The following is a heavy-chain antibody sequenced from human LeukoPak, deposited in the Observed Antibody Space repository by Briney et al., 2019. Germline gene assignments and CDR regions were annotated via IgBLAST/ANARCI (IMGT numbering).Heavy chain of an antibody. D-gene: IGHD5-12*01. J-gene: IGHJ4*02. Sequence: ASVKVSCKASGNALTGYYIHWVRQVPGQGLEWMGWINPKSGGTNYAQKFQGRVTMTRDSSISTAYMELSRLTSDDTAVYYCARGRIVATICPFDYWGQGTLVTVSS. CDR1: GNALTGYY. CDR2: INPKSGGT. CDR3: ARGRIVATICPFDY. V-gene: IGHV1-2*02.